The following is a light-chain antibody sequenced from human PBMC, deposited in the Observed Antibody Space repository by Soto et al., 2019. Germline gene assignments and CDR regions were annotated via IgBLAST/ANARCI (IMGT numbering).Light chain of an antibody. CDR2: GVS. CDR3: WQFVSSTPRT. Sequence: EIVLTQSPGTLSLSPGERATLSCRASQTVSSTFFAWYQQKPGQAPRLLIYGVSNRATGIPDRCSGSRSGTDFTVTINRLEPEDFAAYVYWQFVSSTPRTFGQGTKVEIK. CDR1: QTVSSTF. J-gene: IGKJ1*01. V-gene: IGKV3-20*01.